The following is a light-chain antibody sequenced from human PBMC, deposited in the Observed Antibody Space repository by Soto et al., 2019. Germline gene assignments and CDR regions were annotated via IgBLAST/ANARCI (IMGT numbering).Light chain of an antibody. J-gene: IGKJ1*01. CDR1: QGIIDY. V-gene: IGKV1-27*01. CDR3: QKYNTAPQT. CDR2: AAS. Sequence: DIQMTQSPSSLSASIGDRVTITCRASQGIIDYVAWFQQKAGKAPKLLIYAASTLQPGVPSRFSGSGSGTDFTLTISILQPEDVATYYCQKYNTAPQTFGPGTKVEIK.